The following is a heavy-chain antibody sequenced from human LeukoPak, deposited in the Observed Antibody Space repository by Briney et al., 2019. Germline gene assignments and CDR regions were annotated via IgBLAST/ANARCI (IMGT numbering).Heavy chain of an antibody. J-gene: IGHJ4*02. D-gene: IGHD1-1*01. CDR1: GFTFSTYT. Sequence: GGSLRLSCAASGFTFSTYTMNWVRQAPGKGLEWVSSISSSSSYIYYADSVKGRFTISRDNAKNSLYVQMNSLRADDTAVYYCARVKQDGYDYWGQGTLVTVSS. CDR3: ARVKQDGYDY. V-gene: IGHV3-21*01. CDR2: ISSSSSYI.